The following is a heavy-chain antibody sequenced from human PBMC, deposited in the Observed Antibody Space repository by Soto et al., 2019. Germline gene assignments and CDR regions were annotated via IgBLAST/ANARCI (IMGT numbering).Heavy chain of an antibody. V-gene: IGHV3-23*01. J-gene: IGHJ3*02. CDR2: ISGSGDIT. CDR3: AHPRGYGVFDAYDI. Sequence: HPGGSLRLSCAASGFTFSTYAMSWVRQAPGKGLEWVSAISGSGDITYSADSVRGRFTISRDNFKNTLYLQMNSLRIEDTAVYYCAHPRGYGVFDAYDIWGQGTMVTVSS. D-gene: IGHD4-17*01. CDR1: GFTFSTYA.